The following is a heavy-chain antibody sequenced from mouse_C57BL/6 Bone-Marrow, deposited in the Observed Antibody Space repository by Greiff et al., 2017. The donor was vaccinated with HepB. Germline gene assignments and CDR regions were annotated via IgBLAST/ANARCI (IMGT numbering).Heavy chain of an antibody. D-gene: IGHD2-3*01. Sequence: VMLVESGPGLVAPSQSLSITCTVSGFSLTSYGVHWVRQPPGKGLEWLVVIWSDGSTTYNSALKSRLSISKDNSKSQVFLKMNRLQTDDTAMYYCARHGGGTIYDGWYFDVWGTGTTVTVSS. CDR1: GFSLTSYG. J-gene: IGHJ1*03. V-gene: IGHV2-6-1*01. CDR3: ARHGGGTIYDGWYFDV. CDR2: IWSDGST.